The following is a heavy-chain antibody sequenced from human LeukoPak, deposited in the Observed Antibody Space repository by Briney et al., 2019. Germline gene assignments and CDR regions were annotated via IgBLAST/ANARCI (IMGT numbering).Heavy chain of an antibody. V-gene: IGHV4-61*02. CDR3: ARDYSNYGFASDI. D-gene: IGHD4-11*01. CDR2: IYTSGST. CDR1: GGSISGGSYY. J-gene: IGHJ3*02. Sequence: SQTLSLXCTVSGGSISGGSYYWSWIRQPAGKGLEWIGRIYTSGSTNYNPSLKSRVTISVDTSKNQFSLKLSSVTAADTAVYYCARDYSNYGFASDIWGQGTMVTVSS.